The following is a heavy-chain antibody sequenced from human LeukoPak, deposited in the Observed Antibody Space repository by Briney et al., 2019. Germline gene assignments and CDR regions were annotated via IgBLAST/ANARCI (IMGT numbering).Heavy chain of an antibody. CDR3: ARGGESSLPLDY. CDR2: ISFTGST. J-gene: IGHJ4*02. D-gene: IGHD6-13*01. CDR1: GGSISSYY. Sequence: SETLSLTCTVSGGSISSYYWSWIRQPPGKGLEWIGLISFTGSTNYNPSLKSRVTTSVDTSKNQFSLKLTSVTAADTAVYYYARGGESSLPLDYWGQGTLVTVSS. V-gene: IGHV4-59*01.